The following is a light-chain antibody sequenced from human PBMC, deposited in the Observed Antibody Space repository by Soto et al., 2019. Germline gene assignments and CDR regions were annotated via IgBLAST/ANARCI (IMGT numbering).Light chain of an antibody. CDR2: AAS. CDR3: HKYSSARRWR. CDR1: QRISTY. J-gene: IGKJ1*01. V-gene: IGKV1-27*01. Sequence: DIQMTQPPSSLSASVGDRVTITCRASQRISTYLAWHQQKPGKVPKLLIYAASTLQSGVPSRFSGSGSGPDFPLIIRCLPLEDVASYFIHKYSSARRWRYGQGTKGDVK.